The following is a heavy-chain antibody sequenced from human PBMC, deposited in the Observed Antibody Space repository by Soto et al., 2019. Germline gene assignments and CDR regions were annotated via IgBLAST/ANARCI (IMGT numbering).Heavy chain of an antibody. CDR2: IIPIFGTA. V-gene: IGHV1-69*12. CDR1: GGTFSSYA. J-gene: IGHJ2*01. D-gene: IGHD3-22*01. CDR3: ARFAITMTNWYFDL. Sequence: QVQLVQSGAEVKKPGSSVKVSCKASGGTFSSYAISWVRQAPGQGLEWMGGIIPIFGTANYAQKFQGRVTITADESTSTAYMGLSSLRSEDTAVYYCARFAITMTNWYFDLWGRGTLVTVSS.